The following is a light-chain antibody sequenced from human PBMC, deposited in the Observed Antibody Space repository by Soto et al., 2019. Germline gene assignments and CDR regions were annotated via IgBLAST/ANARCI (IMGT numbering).Light chain of an antibody. CDR2: AAS. V-gene: IGKV1-39*01. Sequence: DIQMTQSPSSLSASVGDRVTITCRASQTVSTYLNWYQVKQGKAPKLLIYAASSLHSGVPSRFSGRGSGTDFTLTISGLRPEDFATYYCQQSYNTPYTFGQGTRLEIK. CDR1: QTVSTY. J-gene: IGKJ2*01. CDR3: QQSYNTPYT.